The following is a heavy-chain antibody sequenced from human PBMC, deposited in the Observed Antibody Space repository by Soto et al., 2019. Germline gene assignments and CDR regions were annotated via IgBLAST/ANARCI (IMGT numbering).Heavy chain of an antibody. CDR1: GGTFSSYT. Sequence: QVQLVQSGAEVKKPGSSVKVSCKASGGTFSSYTISWVRQAPGQGLEWMGRIIPILGIANYAQKFQGRVTITADKSASTAYMELSSLRSEDTAVYYCARDRWFGYYYDSSGYSNWFDPWGQGTLVTVSS. V-gene: IGHV1-69*08. CDR2: IIPILGIA. CDR3: ARDRWFGYYYDSSGYSNWFDP. J-gene: IGHJ5*02. D-gene: IGHD3-22*01.